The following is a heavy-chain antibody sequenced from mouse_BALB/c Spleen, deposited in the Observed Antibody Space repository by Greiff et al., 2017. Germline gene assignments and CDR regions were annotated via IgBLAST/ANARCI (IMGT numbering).Heavy chain of an antibody. V-gene: IGHV5-6-5*01. J-gene: IGHJ3*01. Sequence: EVKLQESGGGLVKPGGSLKLSCAASGFTFSSYAMSWVRQTPEKRLEWVASISSGGSTYYPDSVKGRFTISRDNARNILYLQMSSLRSEDTAMYYCARVLGFAYWGQGTLVTVSA. CDR1: GFTFSSYA. CDR3: ARVLGFAY. CDR2: ISSGGST.